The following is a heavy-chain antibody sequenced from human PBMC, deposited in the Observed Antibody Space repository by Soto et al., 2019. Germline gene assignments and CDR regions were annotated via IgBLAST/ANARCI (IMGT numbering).Heavy chain of an antibody. D-gene: IGHD6-13*01. Sequence: QVQLVQSGAEVKKPGASVKFSCKASGYTFTSYGISWVRQAPGQGLEWMGWISAYNGNTNYAQKLQGRVTMTTVTATSTAHMELRSLRSDDTAVYYCARESSSICHDYWGQGTLVTVSA. CDR3: ARESSSICHDY. CDR1: GYTFTSYG. V-gene: IGHV1-18*01. J-gene: IGHJ4*02. CDR2: ISAYNGNT.